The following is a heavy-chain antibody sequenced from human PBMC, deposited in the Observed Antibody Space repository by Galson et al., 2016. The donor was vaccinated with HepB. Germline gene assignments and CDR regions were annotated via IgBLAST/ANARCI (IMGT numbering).Heavy chain of an antibody. D-gene: IGHD4-23*01. Sequence: SLRLSCAASGFTFSSYALTWVRQAPGKGLEWVSTISGSGGNTFYADSVKGRFTISRDNSKNTLYLQVNSLRAEDTAVFYCAKDAKRMTSGNGGIFDYWGQGTLVTVSS. V-gene: IGHV3-23*01. CDR3: AKDAKRMTSGNGGIFDY. CDR1: GFTFSSYA. CDR2: ISGSGGNT. J-gene: IGHJ4*02.